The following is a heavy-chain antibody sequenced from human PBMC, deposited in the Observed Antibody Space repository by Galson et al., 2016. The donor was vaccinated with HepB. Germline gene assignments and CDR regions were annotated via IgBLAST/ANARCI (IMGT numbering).Heavy chain of an antibody. CDR1: GFPFSTYW. D-gene: IGHD1-1*01. J-gene: IGHJ3*01. V-gene: IGHV3-74*01. Sequence: SLRLSCAASGFPFSTYWMHWVRQGAGKGLEWVARVNTDESYTSYANSVRDRFTISRDNAKNTVYLQMNSLRAEDTAVYYCARDRDTWNACEGFDVWGHGTQVTVSS. CDR2: VNTDESYT. CDR3: ARDRDTWNACEGFDV.